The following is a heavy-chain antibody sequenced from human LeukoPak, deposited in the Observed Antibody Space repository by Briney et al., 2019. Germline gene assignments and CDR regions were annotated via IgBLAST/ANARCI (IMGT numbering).Heavy chain of an antibody. CDR1: GFTFSSYS. Sequence: GGSLRLSCAASGFTFSSYSMNWVRQAPGKGLEWVSSISSSSSYIYYADSVKGRFTISRDNAKNSLYLQMDSLRAEDTAVYYCARDRRYCTNGVCYSDYGMDVWGQGTTVTVSS. D-gene: IGHD2-8*01. CDR3: ARDRRYCTNGVCYSDYGMDV. CDR2: ISSSSSYI. J-gene: IGHJ6*02. V-gene: IGHV3-21*01.